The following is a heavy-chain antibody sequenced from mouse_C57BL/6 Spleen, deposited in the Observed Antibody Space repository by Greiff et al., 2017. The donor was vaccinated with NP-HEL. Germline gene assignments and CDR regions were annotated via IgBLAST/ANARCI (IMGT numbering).Heavy chain of an antibody. J-gene: IGHJ2*01. D-gene: IGHD4-1*02. CDR2: IRNKANGYTT. CDR3: ARSTGTGFDY. Sequence: EVKLMESGGGLVQPGGSLSLSCAASGFTFPDYYMSWVRQPPGKALEWLGFIRNKANGYTTAYSASVKGRFTISSDNSQSILYLQMNALRAEDSATYYCARSTGTGFDYWGQGTTLTVSS. CDR1: GFTFPDYY. V-gene: IGHV7-3*01.